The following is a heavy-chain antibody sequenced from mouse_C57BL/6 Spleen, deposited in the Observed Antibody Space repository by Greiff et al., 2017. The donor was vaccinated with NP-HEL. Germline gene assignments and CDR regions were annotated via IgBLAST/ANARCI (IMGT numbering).Heavy chain of an antibody. D-gene: IGHD4-1*01. Sequence: VQLKQPGAELVKPGASVKVSCKASGYTFTSYWMHWVKQRPGQGLEWIGRIHPSDSDTNYNQKFKGKATLTVDKSSSTAYMQLSSLTSEDSAVYYCAPNWDVWYFDVWGTGTTVTVSS. CDR2: IHPSDSDT. CDR3: APNWDVWYFDV. J-gene: IGHJ1*03. V-gene: IGHV1-74*01. CDR1: GYTFTSYW.